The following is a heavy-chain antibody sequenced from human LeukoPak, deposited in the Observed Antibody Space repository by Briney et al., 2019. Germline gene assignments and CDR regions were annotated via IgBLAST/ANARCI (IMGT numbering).Heavy chain of an antibody. D-gene: IGHD6-19*01. J-gene: IGHJ4*02. CDR2: IYHSGSS. Sequence: SETLSLTCTVSGGSISSYYWSWLRQPPGKGLEWIGYIYHSGSSSYNPSLKSRVSILVDTSKNQFSLKLSSVTAADTAVYYCARSPSSSGYWGYLDYWGQGTLVTVSS. V-gene: IGHV4-59*08. CDR1: GGSISSYY. CDR3: ARSPSSSGYWGYLDY.